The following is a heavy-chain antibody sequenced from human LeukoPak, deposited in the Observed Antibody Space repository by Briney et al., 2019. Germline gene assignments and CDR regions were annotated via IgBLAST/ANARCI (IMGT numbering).Heavy chain of an antibody. V-gene: IGHV4-61*02. D-gene: IGHD4-17*01. CDR2: IYTSGST. Sequence: QVQLQESGPGLVKPSQTLSLTCTVSGCSISSVNYYWTWIRQPAGQGLEWLGRIYTSGSTNYNPSLESRVTISLDTSKNQFSLNLSSVTAADTAVYYCARASGDYLWRTFDIWGQGTMVTVSS. CDR3: ARASGDYLWRTFDI. J-gene: IGHJ3*02. CDR1: GCSISSVNYY.